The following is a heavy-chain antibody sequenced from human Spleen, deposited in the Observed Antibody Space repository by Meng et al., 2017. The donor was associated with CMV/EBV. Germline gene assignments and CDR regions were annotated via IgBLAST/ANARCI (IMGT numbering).Heavy chain of an antibody. CDR1: GYTFTSYD. V-gene: IGHV1-8*01. CDR2: MNPNSGNT. J-gene: IGHJ6*02. Sequence: ASVKVSCKASGYTFTSYDINWVRQVTGQGLEWMGWMNPNSGNTGYAQKFQGRVTMTRNTSISTAYMELSSLRSEDTAVYYCARAYCSSTSCYALYHYYYYGMDVWGQGTTVTVSS. D-gene: IGHD2-2*01. CDR3: ARAYCSSTSCYALYHYYYYGMDV.